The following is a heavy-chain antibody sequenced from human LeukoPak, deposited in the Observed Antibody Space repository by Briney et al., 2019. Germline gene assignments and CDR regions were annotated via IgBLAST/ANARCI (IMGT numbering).Heavy chain of an antibody. V-gene: IGHV1-8*01. CDR1: GYTFTSYD. D-gene: IGHD2-2*01. Sequence: ASVKVSCKASGYTFTSYDINWVRQATGQGLEWMGWMNPNSGNTGYAQKFQGRVTMTRNTSISTAYMELSSLRSEDTAVYYCAGGPPHNHQLPQQLPPHPLYFDLWGRGTLVTVSS. J-gene: IGHJ2*01. CDR3: AGGPPHNHQLPQQLPPHPLYFDL. CDR2: MNPNSGNT.